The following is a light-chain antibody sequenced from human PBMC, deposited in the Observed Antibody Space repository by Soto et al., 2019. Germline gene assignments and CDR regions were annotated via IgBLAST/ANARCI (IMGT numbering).Light chain of an antibody. CDR2: EVN. CDR3: SSFTRSSTYV. V-gene: IGLV2-14*01. Sequence: QSVLTQPASVSGSPGQSITISCTGTSSDVGAYNFVSWYQQYPGKAPKVMIYEVNNRPSGVSNRFSGSKSGNTASLTISGLQAEDEAEYYCSSFTRSSTYVFGSGTKLTVL. J-gene: IGLJ1*01. CDR1: SSDVGAYNF.